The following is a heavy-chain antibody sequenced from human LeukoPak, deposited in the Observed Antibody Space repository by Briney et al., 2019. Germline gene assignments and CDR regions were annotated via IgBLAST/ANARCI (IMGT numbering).Heavy chain of an antibody. D-gene: IGHD6-19*01. V-gene: IGHV4-61*02. J-gene: IGHJ4*02. CDR3: AVIAVARRGYFHY. CDR2: IYTSGST. Sequence: SETLSLTCTVSGGSISSGSYYWSWIRQPAGKGLEWIWRIYTSGSTNYNPSLKSRVTISVDTSKNQFSLKLSSVTAADMAVYCCAVIAVARRGYFHYWGQGILATVSS. CDR1: GGSISSGSYY.